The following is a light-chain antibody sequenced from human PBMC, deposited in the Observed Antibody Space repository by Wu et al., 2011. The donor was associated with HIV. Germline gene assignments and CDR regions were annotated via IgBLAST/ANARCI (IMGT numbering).Light chain of an antibody. CDR1: QSVSTD. CDR2: SI. CDR3: QQYNYLYT. J-gene: IGKJ2*01. Sequence: RASQSVSTDLAWYQQKPGHGSQAPHLWSIHQGHWYPSQVHGSGSGTDFTLTISSMQSEDFAVYYCQQYNYLYTFGQGTKLEIK. V-gene: IGKV3-15*01.